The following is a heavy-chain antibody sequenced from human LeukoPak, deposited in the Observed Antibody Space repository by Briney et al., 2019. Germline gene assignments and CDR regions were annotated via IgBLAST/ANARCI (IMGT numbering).Heavy chain of an antibody. CDR2: INHSGST. V-gene: IGHV4-34*01. CDR1: GGSFSGYY. CDR3: ARKLTYYYGSGSYYKALDV. Sequence: PSETLSLTCAVYGGSFSGYYWSWIRQPPGKGLEWIGEINHSGSTNYNPSLKSRVTISVDTSKNQFPLKLSSVTAADTAVYYCARKLTYYYGSGSYYKALDVWGKGTTVTVSS. J-gene: IGHJ6*04. D-gene: IGHD3-10*01.